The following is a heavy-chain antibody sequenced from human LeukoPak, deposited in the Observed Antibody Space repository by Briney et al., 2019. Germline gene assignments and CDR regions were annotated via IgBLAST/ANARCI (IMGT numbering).Heavy chain of an antibody. CDR1: GFTFDDYA. D-gene: IGHD4-17*01. CDR3: AKGHTVTTSPLDY. J-gene: IGHJ4*02. V-gene: IGHV3-9*01. Sequence: PGRSLRLSCAASGFTFDDYAMHWVRQAPGKGLEWVSGISWNSGSIGYADSVKGRFTISRDNAKNSLYLQMNSLRAEDTVLYYCAKGHTVTTSPLDYWGQGTLVTVSS. CDR2: ISWNSGSI.